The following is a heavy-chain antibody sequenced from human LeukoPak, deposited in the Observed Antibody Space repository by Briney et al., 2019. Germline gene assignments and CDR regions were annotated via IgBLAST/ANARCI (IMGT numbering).Heavy chain of an antibody. CDR3: ARGNYDSSGFEYFQH. CDR2: INPNSGDT. CDR1: GYSFTGYY. J-gene: IGHJ1*01. V-gene: IGHV1-2*02. D-gene: IGHD3-22*01. Sequence: ASVKVSCKASGYSFTGYYMHWVRQAPGQGLEWMGWINPNSGDTNFAQKFQGRVTMAKDTSTSTVYMEVSRLRSDDTAVFYCARGNYDSSGFEYFQHWGQGTLVTVSS.